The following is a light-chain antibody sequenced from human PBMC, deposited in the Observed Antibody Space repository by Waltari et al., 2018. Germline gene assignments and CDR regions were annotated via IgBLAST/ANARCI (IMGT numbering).Light chain of an antibody. V-gene: IGLV2-14*03. CDR2: YVT. Sequence: QPALTQPASMSGSPGQSVTISCTGTSSDISVYNFFSWYQQHPGKGPKLIIYYVTNRASGVSNRFSGSKSGNRASLTISGLQAEDEADYYCSAYISRSISYVIFGGGTKLTVL. CDR1: SSDISVYNF. CDR3: SAYISRSISYVI. J-gene: IGLJ2*01.